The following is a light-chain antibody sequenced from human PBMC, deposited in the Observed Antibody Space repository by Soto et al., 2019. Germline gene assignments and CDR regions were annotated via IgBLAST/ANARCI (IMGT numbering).Light chain of an antibody. CDR3: SSYTTSITLPI. J-gene: IGLJ2*01. CDR2: AVS. V-gene: IGLV2-14*01. Sequence: QSALTQPSSVSGSPVQSITISCTGTSSDFGGYNSVSWYQQHPGKAPKLVIYAVSNRPSGVSSRFSGSKSGNTASLTMSGLKAEDEATYYCSSYTTSITLPIFGGGTKLTV. CDR1: SSDFGGYNS.